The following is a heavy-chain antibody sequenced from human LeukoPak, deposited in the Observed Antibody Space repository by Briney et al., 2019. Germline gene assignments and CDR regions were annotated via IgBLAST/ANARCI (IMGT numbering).Heavy chain of an antibody. CDR3: ARDQPHWYFDL. J-gene: IGHJ2*01. CDR1: GGSISSYY. V-gene: IGHV4-4*07. CDR2: IYTSGST. Sequence: SETLLTCTVSGGSISSYYWSWIRQPAGKGLEWIGRIYTSGSTNYNPSLKSRVTMSVDTSKNQFSLKLSSVTAADTAMYYCARDQPHWYFDLWGRGTLVTVSS.